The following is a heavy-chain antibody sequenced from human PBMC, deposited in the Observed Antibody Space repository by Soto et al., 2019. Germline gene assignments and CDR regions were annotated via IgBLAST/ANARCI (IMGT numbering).Heavy chain of an antibody. CDR3: ARGAWGGYSGYDDAFDI. Sequence: PSETLSLTCAVYGGSFSGYYWSWIRQPPGKGLEWIGEINHSGSTNYNPSLKGRVTISVDTSKNQFSLKLSSVTAADTAVYYCARGAWGGYSGYDDAFDIWGQGTMVTVSS. CDR2: INHSGST. D-gene: IGHD5-12*01. CDR1: GGSFSGYY. J-gene: IGHJ3*02. V-gene: IGHV4-34*01.